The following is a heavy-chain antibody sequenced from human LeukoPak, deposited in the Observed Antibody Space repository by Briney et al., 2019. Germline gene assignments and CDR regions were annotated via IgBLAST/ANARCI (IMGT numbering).Heavy chain of an antibody. CDR2: FDPEDGET. CDR1: GYTLTELS. V-gene: IGHV1-24*01. J-gene: IGHJ6*03. Sequence: GASVKVSCKVSGYTLTELSMHWVRQAPGKGLEWMGGFDPEDGETIYAQKFQGRVTMTEDTSTDTAYMELSSLRSEDTAVYYCATNTIFGVVIPDYYYYMDVWGKGTTVTVSS. D-gene: IGHD3-3*01. CDR3: ATNTIFGVVIPDYYYYMDV.